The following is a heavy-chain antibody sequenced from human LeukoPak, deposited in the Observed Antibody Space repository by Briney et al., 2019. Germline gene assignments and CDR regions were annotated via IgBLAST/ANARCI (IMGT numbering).Heavy chain of an antibody. CDR1: GGTFSSYA. CDR2: IIPIFGTA. CDR3: ARGPLGAAAAGTKAFDI. V-gene: IGHV1-69*13. J-gene: IGHJ3*02. Sequence: SVKVSCKASGGTFSSYAISWVRQAPGQGLEWMGGIIPIFGTANYAQKFQGRVTIAADESTSTAYMELSILRSEDTAVYYCARGPLGAAAAGTKAFDIWGQGTMVTVSS. D-gene: IGHD6-13*01.